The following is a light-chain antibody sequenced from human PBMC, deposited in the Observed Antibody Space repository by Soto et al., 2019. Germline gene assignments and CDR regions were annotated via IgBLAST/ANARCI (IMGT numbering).Light chain of an antibody. CDR3: NSYTSSSTRVV. J-gene: IGLJ2*01. V-gene: IGLV2-14*01. Sequence: QSALTQPASVSGSPGQSITISCTGTSNDVGKYNYVSWYQQHPGKAPKLIIYEVINRPSGVSNRFSGSKSGNTASLTISGLQTEDEADYYCNSYTSSSTRVVFGGGTKVTVL. CDR2: EVI. CDR1: SNDVGKYNY.